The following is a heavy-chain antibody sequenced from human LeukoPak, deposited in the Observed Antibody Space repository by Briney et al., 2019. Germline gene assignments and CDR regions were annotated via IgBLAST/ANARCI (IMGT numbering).Heavy chain of an antibody. CDR3: AKDLIKAQLAREFDH. Sequence: PGGSLRLSCAASGFTFSSYAMGWVRQAPGKGLEWVSAISGSDGKTYYVDSVKGRFTISRDNSKNILYLQMNSLRAEDTAVYYCAKDLIKAQLAREFDHWGQGTLVTVSS. CDR1: GFTFSSYA. V-gene: IGHV3-23*01. J-gene: IGHJ4*02. D-gene: IGHD6-6*01. CDR2: ISGSDGKT.